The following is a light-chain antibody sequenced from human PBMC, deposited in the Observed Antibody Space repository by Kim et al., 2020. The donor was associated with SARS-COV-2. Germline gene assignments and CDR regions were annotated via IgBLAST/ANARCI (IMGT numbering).Light chain of an antibody. V-gene: IGKV3-20*01. J-gene: IGKJ5*01. CDR2: GAS. CDR3: QQYGSPT. Sequence: FLSPGERTTLSCRASQSVSSSYLAWYQQKPGQAPRLLIYGASSRATGIPDRFSGSGSGTDFTLTISRLEPEDFAVYYCQQYGSPTFGQGTRLEIK. CDR1: QSVSSSY.